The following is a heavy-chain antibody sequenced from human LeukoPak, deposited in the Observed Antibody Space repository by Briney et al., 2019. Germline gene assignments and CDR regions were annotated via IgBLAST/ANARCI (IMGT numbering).Heavy chain of an antibody. CDR1: DFTFSAYT. Sequence: GGSLRLSCAASDFTFSAYTMNWIRLAPGKGLEWVSSISSSRTYIYYADSVKGRFTISRDNAKNSLYLQMNSLRAEDTALYFCARDSDYGDYFDHLGQGTLVTVSS. J-gene: IGHJ4*02. CDR3: ARDSDYGDYFDH. D-gene: IGHD4-17*01. V-gene: IGHV3-21*06. CDR2: ISSSRTYI.